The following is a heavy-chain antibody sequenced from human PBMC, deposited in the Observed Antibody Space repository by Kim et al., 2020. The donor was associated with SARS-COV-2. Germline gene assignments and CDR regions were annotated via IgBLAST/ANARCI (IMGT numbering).Heavy chain of an antibody. J-gene: IGHJ3*02. V-gene: IGHV3-11*06. CDR1: GFTFSDYY. CDR3: ASTVPYGIVGATHAFDI. Sequence: GGSLRLSCAASGFTFSDYYMSWIRQAPGKGLEWVSYISSSSSYTNYADSVKGRFTISRDNAKNSLYLQMNSLRAEDTAVYYCASTVPYGIVGATHAFDIWGQGTMVTVSS. CDR2: ISSSSSYT. D-gene: IGHD1-26*01.